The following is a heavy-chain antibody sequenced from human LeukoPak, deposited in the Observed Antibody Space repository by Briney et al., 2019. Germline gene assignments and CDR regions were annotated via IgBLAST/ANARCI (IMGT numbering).Heavy chain of an antibody. CDR1: GFTFSSYA. D-gene: IGHD3-22*01. Sequence: GGSLRLSCAASGFTFSSYAMSWVRQAPGKGLEWVSAISGSGGSTYYADSVKGRFTISRDNSKNTLYLQMNSLRAEDTAVYYCAKEADSSGYYYVDYFDYWGQGTLVTVSS. CDR2: ISGSGGST. CDR3: AKEADSSGYYYVDYFDY. J-gene: IGHJ4*02. V-gene: IGHV3-23*01.